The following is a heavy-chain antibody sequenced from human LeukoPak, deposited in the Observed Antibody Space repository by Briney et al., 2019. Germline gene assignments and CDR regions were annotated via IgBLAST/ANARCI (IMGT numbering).Heavy chain of an antibody. D-gene: IGHD3-16*01. CDR2: INANSGDT. CDR1: GYTFTAHY. Sequence: ASVKVSYEASGYTFTAHYVHWVRQAPGQGLEWMGWINANSGDTKYADRFQGRVTMTRDTSISTAYMELSRRTFDDTAVYYCGRGSYWFDPWGQGTLVTVSS. V-gene: IGHV1-2*02. CDR3: GRGSYWFDP. J-gene: IGHJ5*02.